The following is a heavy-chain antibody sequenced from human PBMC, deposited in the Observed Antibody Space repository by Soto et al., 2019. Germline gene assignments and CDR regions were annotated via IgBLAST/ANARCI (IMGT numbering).Heavy chain of an antibody. CDR1: GYSFTSYW. CDR2: IYPGDSDT. J-gene: IGHJ4*02. D-gene: IGHD3-22*01. V-gene: IGHV5-51*01. CDR3: ARQIPTYYYDSSGCHFDY. Sequence: GDSLKISCKGSGYSFTSYWIGWVRQMPGKGLDWMGIIYPGDSDTRYIPSFQGQVTISADKSISTAYIQWSSLQDSDTAMYYLARQIPTYYYDSSGCHFDYWGQGTLVTVSS.